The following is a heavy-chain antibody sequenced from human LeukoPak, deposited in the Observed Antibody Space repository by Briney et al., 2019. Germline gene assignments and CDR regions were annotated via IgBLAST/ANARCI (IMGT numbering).Heavy chain of an antibody. J-gene: IGHJ4*02. CDR3: ARGAQRFLEWLSEAYYMDV. CDR1: VFTFSSYS. Sequence: SGGSLRLSCAASVFTFSSYSMNWVRQAPGKGLEWVSYISSSSSTIYYADSVKGRFTISRDNAKNSLYLQMNSLRAEDTAVYYCARGAQRFLEWLSEAYYMDVWGQGTLVTVSS. D-gene: IGHD3-3*01. CDR2: ISSSSSTI. V-gene: IGHV3-48*01.